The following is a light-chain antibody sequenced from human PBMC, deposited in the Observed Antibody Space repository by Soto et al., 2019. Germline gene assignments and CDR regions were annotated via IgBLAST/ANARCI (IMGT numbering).Light chain of an antibody. Sequence: NFMPTQPHSVSESPGKTVTISCTRSSGSIASNYVQWYQQRPGSAPTTVIYEDNQRPSGVPDRFSGSIDSSSNSASLTISGLKTEDEADYYCQSYDSSNRGVFGGGTKVTVL. V-gene: IGLV6-57*04. CDR1: SGSIASNY. CDR2: EDN. CDR3: QSYDSSNRGV. J-gene: IGLJ2*01.